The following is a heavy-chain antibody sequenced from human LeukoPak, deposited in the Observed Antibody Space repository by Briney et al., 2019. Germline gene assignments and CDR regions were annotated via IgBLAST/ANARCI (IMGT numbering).Heavy chain of an antibody. V-gene: IGHV3-74*01. J-gene: IGHJ3*02. D-gene: IGHD1-26*01. Sequence: PGGSLRLSCAASGFTFSSYWMHWVRQAPGKGLVWVSRINSDGSSTNYADSVKGRFTISRDNAKNTLYLQMNSLRAEDTAVYYCARTGNYFSDAFDIWGQGTMVTVSS. CDR1: GFTFSSYW. CDR3: ARTGNYFSDAFDI. CDR2: INSDGSST.